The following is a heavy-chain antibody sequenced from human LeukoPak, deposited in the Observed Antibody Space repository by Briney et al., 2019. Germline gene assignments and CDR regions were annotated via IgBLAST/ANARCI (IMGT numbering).Heavy chain of an antibody. CDR3: ALAVAGTRDAFDI. CDR2: INHSGST. CDR1: GGSFSGYY. J-gene: IGHJ3*02. Sequence: KPSETLSLTCAVYGGSFSGYYWSWIRQPPGKGPEWIGEINHSGSTNYNPSLKSRVTISVDTSKNQFSLKLSSVTAADTAVYYCALAVAGTRDAFDIWGQGTMVTVSS. V-gene: IGHV4-34*01. D-gene: IGHD6-19*01.